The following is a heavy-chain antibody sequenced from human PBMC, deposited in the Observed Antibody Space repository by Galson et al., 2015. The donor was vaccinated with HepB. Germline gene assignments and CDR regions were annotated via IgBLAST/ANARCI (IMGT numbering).Heavy chain of an antibody. CDR1: GGTFGSYA. J-gene: IGHJ3*02. CDR3: ARDGYYYDSSGYTHDAFDI. CDR2: IIPIFGTA. Sequence: SVKVSCKASGGTFGSYAISWVRQAPGQGLEWMGGIIPIFGTANYAQKFQGRVTITADESTSTAYMELSSLRSEDTAVYYCARDGYYYDSSGYTHDAFDIWGQGTMVTVSS. D-gene: IGHD3-22*01. V-gene: IGHV1-69*13.